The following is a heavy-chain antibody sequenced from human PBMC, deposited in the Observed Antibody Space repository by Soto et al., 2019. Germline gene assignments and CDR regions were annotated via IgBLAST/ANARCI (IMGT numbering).Heavy chain of an antibody. CDR1: GYTFTNYD. V-gene: IGHV1-8*01. J-gene: IGHJ5*02. CDR3: ARCPSVKRYFDWLPNNNWFDP. CDR2: MSPKSGDT. Sequence: ASVKVSCKASGYTFTNYDIHWVRQATGQGLEWMGWMSPKSGDTGSAESFQDRVTMTRSNSMNTAYLELTGLRYEDTAVYFCARCPSVKRYFDWLPNNNWFDPWGHGTLVTVSS. D-gene: IGHD3-9*01.